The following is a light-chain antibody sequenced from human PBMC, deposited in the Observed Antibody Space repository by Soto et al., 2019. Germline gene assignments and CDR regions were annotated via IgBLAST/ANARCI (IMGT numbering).Light chain of an antibody. V-gene: IGKV4-1*01. CDR2: WAS. J-gene: IGKJ3*01. CDR3: QQYYDSPFT. Sequence: DIVMTQSPDSLAVSLGERATINCKSSQSVLYSSNNKNYLAWYQQKPGQPPKLLIYWASTRESGAPDRFSGSGSGTDFTLTISSLQAEDVAVYYCQQYYDSPFTFGPGTKVDIK. CDR1: QSVLYSSNNKNY.